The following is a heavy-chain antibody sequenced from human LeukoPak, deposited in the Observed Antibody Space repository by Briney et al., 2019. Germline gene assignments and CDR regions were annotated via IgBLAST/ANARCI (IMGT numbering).Heavy chain of an antibody. J-gene: IGHJ3*02. CDR3: ARTLVEVGGHSDVYDI. Sequence: PGGSLRLSCVGSGFTFSGYWMSWVRQAPGKGLQWVANIRDDGGDTYYVDAVKGRFRISRDNAKNSVDLQMSSLRVEDTALYYCARTLVEVGGHSDVYDIWGQGTMVTVSS. CDR1: GFTFSGYW. V-gene: IGHV3-7*01. D-gene: IGHD2-2*01. CDR2: IRDDGGDT.